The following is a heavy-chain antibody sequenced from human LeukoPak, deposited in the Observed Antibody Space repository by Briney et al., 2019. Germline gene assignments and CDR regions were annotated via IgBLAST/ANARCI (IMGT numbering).Heavy chain of an antibody. CDR2: INTNTGNP. V-gene: IGHV7-4-1*02. CDR1: GGTFSSYA. J-gene: IGHJ5*02. CDR3: ARGNKITHGP. Sequence: GASVKVSCKASGGTFSSYAMNWVRQAPGQGLEWMGWINTNTGNPTYAQAFTGRFLFSLDTSVSTAYLQISSLKTEDTAVYYCARGNKITHGPWGQGTLVTVSS. D-gene: IGHD3-10*01.